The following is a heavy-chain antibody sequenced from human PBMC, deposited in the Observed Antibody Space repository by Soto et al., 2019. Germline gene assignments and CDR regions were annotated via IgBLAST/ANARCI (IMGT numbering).Heavy chain of an antibody. CDR1: GFTFSSYA. CDR3: AKLTKYDFWSPYPHMDV. Sequence: GGSLRLSCAASGFTFSSYAMSWVRQAPGKGLEWVSAIRGSGGSTYYADSVKGRFTISRDNSKNTLYLQMDSLRAEDTAVYYCAKLTKYDFWSPYPHMDVWGQGTTVTVSS. D-gene: IGHD3-3*01. CDR2: IRGSGGST. J-gene: IGHJ6*02. V-gene: IGHV3-23*01.